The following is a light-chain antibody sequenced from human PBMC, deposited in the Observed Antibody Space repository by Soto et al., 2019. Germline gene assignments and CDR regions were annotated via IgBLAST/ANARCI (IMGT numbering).Light chain of an antibody. Sequence: QSVLTQPASVSGSHGQSITISCTGTSSDVGGYNYVSWYQQHPGKAPKLMIYEVSNRPSGVSNRFSGSKSGNTASLTISGLQAEDEADYYCGSYTSSSTLVFXTGTKVTAL. J-gene: IGLJ1*01. CDR2: EVS. CDR3: GSYTSSSTLV. CDR1: SSDVGGYNY. V-gene: IGLV2-14*01.